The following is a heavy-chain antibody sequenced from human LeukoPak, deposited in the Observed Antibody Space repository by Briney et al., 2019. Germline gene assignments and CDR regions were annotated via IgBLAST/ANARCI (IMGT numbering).Heavy chain of an antibody. CDR2: ISGSGGST. D-gene: IGHD3-9*01. V-gene: IGHV3-23*01. CDR1: GFTFSSYA. J-gene: IGHJ5*02. CDR3: ARGPILTGYFNNWFDP. Sequence: GGSLRLSCAASGFTFSSYAMSWVRQAPGKGLEWVSVISGSGGSTYYADSVKGRLTISSDNSKNTLYLQMNSLRAEDTAVYYCARGPILTGYFNNWFDPWGQGTLVTVSS.